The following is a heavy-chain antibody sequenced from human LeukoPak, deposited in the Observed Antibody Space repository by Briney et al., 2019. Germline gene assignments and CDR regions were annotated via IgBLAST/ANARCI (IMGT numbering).Heavy chain of an antibody. D-gene: IGHD1-26*01. CDR3: AKPRYFSGSYEPGYNWFDP. CDR1: GFTFSSYA. Sequence: GGSLRLSCAASGFTFSSYAMSWVRQAPGKGLEWVSAISGSGGSTYYADSVKGRFTISRDNSKNTLYLQMNSLRAEDTAVYYCAKPRYFSGSYEPGYNWFDPWGQGTLVTVSS. J-gene: IGHJ5*02. CDR2: ISGSGGST. V-gene: IGHV3-23*01.